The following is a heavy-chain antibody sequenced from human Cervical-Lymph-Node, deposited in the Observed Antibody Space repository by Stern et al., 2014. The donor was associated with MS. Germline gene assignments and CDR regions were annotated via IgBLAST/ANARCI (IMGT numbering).Heavy chain of an antibody. CDR2: ISYDGSNK. CDR3: AREPTGRPFDY. V-gene: IGHV3-30*01. CDR1: GFTFSSYA. Sequence: VQLVESGGGVVQPGRSLRLSCAASGFTFSSYAMHWVRQAPGKGLEWVAVISYDGSNKYYANAVKGRFTITRDNSKNTLKLQMNSLRAEDTAVYYCAREPTGRPFDYWGQGTLVTVSS. D-gene: IGHD4-11*01. J-gene: IGHJ4*02.